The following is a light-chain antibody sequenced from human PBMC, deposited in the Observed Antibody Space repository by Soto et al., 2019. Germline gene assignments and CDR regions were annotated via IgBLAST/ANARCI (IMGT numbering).Light chain of an antibody. J-gene: IGKJ5*01. CDR2: DAS. V-gene: IGKV3-11*01. CDR1: QSVSTY. CDR3: QHRSSWSIT. Sequence: EIVLTQSPATLSLSPGERATLSCRASQSVSTYLAWYQHNSGQAPRLLIYDASKRASGIPARFSGSGSGTDFTLTITSLEPEDFAVYYCQHRSSWSITFGQVTRRES.